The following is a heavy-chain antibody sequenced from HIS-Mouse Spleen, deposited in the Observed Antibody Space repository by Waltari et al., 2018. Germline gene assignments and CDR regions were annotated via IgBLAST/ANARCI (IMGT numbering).Heavy chain of an antibody. CDR1: GFTFSDYY. D-gene: IGHD5-18*01. V-gene: IGHV3-11*01. CDR3: ARDSVIQGPFYSYGYYFDY. Sequence: QVQLVESGGGLVKPGGSLRLSCAASGFTFSDYYMSWIRQAPGEGLEWVSYISSIGSHIYYADSVKGRFTISRDNAKNSRYLQMNSLRAEDTAVYYCARDSVIQGPFYSYGYYFDYWGQGTLVTVSS. CDR2: ISSIGSHI. J-gene: IGHJ4*02.